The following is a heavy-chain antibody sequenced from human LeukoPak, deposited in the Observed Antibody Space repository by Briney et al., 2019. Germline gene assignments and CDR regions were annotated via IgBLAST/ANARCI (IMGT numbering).Heavy chain of an antibody. J-gene: IGHJ5*02. Sequence: GGSLRLSCAASVFSFSNYWMHWVRDAPGKGVGWVSRINSDGSSTTYADSVKGRFTISRDNAKNTLYLQMNSLRAEDTAVYYCARDGVEFYNWFDPWGQGTLVTVSS. CDR3: ARDGVEFYNWFDP. V-gene: IGHV3-74*01. CDR2: INSDGSST. D-gene: IGHD2-21*01. CDR1: VFSFSNYW.